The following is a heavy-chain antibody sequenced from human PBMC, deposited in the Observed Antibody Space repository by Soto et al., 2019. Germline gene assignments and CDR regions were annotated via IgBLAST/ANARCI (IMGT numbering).Heavy chain of an antibody. J-gene: IGHJ4*02. CDR2: MSYDGSRQ. Sequence: QVQLVESGGGVVQPGRSLRLSCAASRSRLINYDMHWVRQAPGKGLEWVAVMSYDGSRQFYADSVRGRFSVSRDISKSALYLQMSSLRIEDTAIYYCSKGAWDGSSSSADSWGQVTHGTVSS. V-gene: IGHV3-30*18. CDR1: RSRLINYD. D-gene: IGHD6-6*01. CDR3: SKGAWDGSSSSADS.